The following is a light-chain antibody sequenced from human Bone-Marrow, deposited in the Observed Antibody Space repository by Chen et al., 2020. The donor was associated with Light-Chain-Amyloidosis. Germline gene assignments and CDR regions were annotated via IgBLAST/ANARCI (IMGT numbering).Light chain of an antibody. CDR1: QTISSNY. V-gene: IGKV3-20*01. Sequence: EIVLTQSPGTLSLSPGEEANLSCRASQTISSNYLTWYQQKFGQAPRLLIYGSSSRATGIPDRFTGSVSVTDFTLTINILETEDFAMYYCQQYGTSPLTFGGGTKVEIK. J-gene: IGKJ4*01. CDR2: GSS. CDR3: QQYGTSPLT.